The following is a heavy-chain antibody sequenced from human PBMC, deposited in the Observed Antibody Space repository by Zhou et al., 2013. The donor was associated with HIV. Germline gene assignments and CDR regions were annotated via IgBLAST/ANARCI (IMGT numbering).Heavy chain of an antibody. CDR1: GGTFSSYA. CDR2: IIPMFDTA. J-gene: IGHJ6*02. V-gene: IGHV1-69*14. D-gene: IGHD5-12*01. CDR3: AREYFSEYSGYEENHYGMDV. Sequence: QVQLVQSGAEVKKPGSSVKVSCKASGGTFSSYAISWVRQAPGQGLEWMGRIIPMFDTANYAQKFQGTVTITADKSTSTAYMELSSLRSEDAAVYFCAREYFSEYSGYEENHYGMDVWGQGTTVTVSS.